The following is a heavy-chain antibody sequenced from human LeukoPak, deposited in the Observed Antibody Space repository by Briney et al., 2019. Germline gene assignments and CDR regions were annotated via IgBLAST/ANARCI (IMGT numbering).Heavy chain of an antibody. Sequence: GRSLRLSCAASGFTFSSYGMHWVRQAPGKGLEWVAVISYDGSNKYYADSVKGRFTISRDNSKNTLYLQMNSLRAEDTAVYYCAKTQNLWFGGTTLPPSTQWGQGTLVTVSS. CDR2: ISYDGSNK. J-gene: IGHJ4*02. CDR1: GFTFSSYG. CDR3: AKTQNLWFGGTTLPPSTQ. V-gene: IGHV3-30*18. D-gene: IGHD3-10*01.